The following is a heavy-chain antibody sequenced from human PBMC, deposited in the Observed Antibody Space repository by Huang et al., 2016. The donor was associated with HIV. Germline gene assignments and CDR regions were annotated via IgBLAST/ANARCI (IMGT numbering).Heavy chain of an antibody. J-gene: IGHJ6*02. Sequence: QLRESGPGLVTPSETLSLTCSASGTSLTSSTFYWGWFRQPPGRGLEWIGSVYLCGTTYYHPALKSRVTISIDTASKEYSMRLTSVTDADTAVYFCAREVRSVDTDRPDGYYYRGLDVWGQGTTVIVSS. V-gene: IGHV4-39*02. CDR2: VYLCGTT. CDR3: AREVRSVDTDRPDGYYYRGLDV. D-gene: IGHD2-2*03. CDR1: GTSLTSSTFY.